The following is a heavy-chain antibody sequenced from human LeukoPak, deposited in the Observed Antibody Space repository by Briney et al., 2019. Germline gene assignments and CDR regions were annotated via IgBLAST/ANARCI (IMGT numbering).Heavy chain of an antibody. CDR2: IYHSGST. D-gene: IGHD4-23*01. CDR1: GGSISSGGYS. CDR3: ARDSSLNYGGNSGDWYFDL. J-gene: IGHJ2*01. Sequence: PSETLSLTCAVSGGSISSGGYSWSWIRQPPGKGREWIGYIYHSGSTYYNPSLKSRVTISVDRSKNQFSLKLSSATAADTAVYYCARDSSLNYGGNSGDWYFDLWGRGTLVTVSS. V-gene: IGHV4-30-2*01.